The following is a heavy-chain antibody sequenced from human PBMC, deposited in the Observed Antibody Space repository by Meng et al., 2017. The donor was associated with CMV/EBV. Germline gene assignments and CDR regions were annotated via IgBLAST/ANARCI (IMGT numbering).Heavy chain of an antibody. CDR2: ISAYNGNT. CDR3: ARDGLPVNPILRDIVVVPAAPAEY. D-gene: IGHD2-2*01. J-gene: IGHJ4*02. V-gene: IGHV1-18*01. CDR1: GYTFTSYG. Sequence: ASVKVSCKASGYTFTSYGISWVRQAPGQGLEWMGWISAYNGNTNYAQKLQGRVTMTTDTYTSTAYMELRSLRSDDTAVYYCARDGLPVNPILRDIVVVPAAPAEYWGQGTLVTVSS.